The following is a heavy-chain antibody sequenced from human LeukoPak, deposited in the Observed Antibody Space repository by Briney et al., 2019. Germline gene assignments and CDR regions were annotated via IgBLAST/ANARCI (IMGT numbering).Heavy chain of an antibody. CDR3: AKSFHSSGWFYYYGMDV. CDR2: ISGSGGST. D-gene: IGHD6-19*01. J-gene: IGHJ6*02. V-gene: IGHV3-23*01. Sequence: PGGSLRLSCAASGFTFSSYAMSWVRQAPGKGLEWVSVISGSGGSTYYADSVKGRFAISRDNSKNTLDLQMNSLGAEDTAIYYCAKSFHSSGWFYYYGMDVWGQGTTVTVSS. CDR1: GFTFSSYA.